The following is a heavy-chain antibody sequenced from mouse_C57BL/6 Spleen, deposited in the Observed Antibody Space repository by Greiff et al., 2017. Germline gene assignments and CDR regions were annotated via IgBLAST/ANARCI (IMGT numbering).Heavy chain of an antibody. CDR2: ISSGGDYI. J-gene: IGHJ4*01. D-gene: IGHD1-1*01. Sequence: EVKVVESGEGLVKPGGSLKLSCAASGFTFSSYAMSWVRQTPEKRLEWVAYISSGGDYIYYADTVKGRFTISRDNARNTLYLQMSSLKSEDTAMYYCTRGGSTVVATDYAMDYWGQGTSVTVSS. CDR3: TRGGSTVVATDYAMDY. V-gene: IGHV5-9-1*02. CDR1: GFTFSSYA.